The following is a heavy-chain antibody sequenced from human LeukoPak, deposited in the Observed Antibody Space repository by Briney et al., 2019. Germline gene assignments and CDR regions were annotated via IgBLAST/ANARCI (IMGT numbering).Heavy chain of an antibody. J-gene: IGHJ6*03. D-gene: IGHD2-8*02. CDR2: FDPEDGET. V-gene: IGHV1-24*01. Sequence: ASVKVSCKASGYTFTSYYMHWVRQAPGQGLEWMGGFDPEDGETIYAQKFQGRVTMTEDTSTDTAYMELSSLRSEDTAVYYCATKGSTGQDYYYYMDVWGKGTTVTISS. CDR1: GYTFTSYY. CDR3: ATKGSTGQDYYYYMDV.